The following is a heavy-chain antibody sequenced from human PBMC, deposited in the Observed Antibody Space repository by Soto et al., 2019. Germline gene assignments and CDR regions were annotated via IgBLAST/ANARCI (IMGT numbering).Heavy chain of an antibody. D-gene: IGHD4-17*01. J-gene: IGHJ6*03. CDR2: ISWNSGQL. CDR1: GFNFVNYA. V-gene: IGHV3-9*01. CDR3: AKDKSTGEYSYYRYMDV. Sequence: EVLLVESGGGLVQPDRPLRLSCAASGFNFVNYAMHWVRQAPGKGLEWVSGISWNSGQLDYAGSVRGRFTISRDNGKNSLYLEMNSLRPDDTALYFCAKDKSTGEYSYYRYMDVWGRGTTVIVSS.